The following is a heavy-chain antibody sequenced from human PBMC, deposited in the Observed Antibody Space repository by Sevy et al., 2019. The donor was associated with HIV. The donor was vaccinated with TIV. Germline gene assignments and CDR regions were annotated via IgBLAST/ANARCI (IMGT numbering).Heavy chain of an antibody. J-gene: IGHJ6*03. CDR1: GFTFSSYA. D-gene: IGHD3-22*01. Sequence: GGSLRLSCVASGFTFSSYAMSWVRQAPGKGLEWVSAISGSGGSTYYADSVKGRFTISRDNSKNTLYLQMNSLRAEDTAVYYCAADSSGFQRAWYYYYYMDVWGKGTTVTVSS. CDR2: ISGSGGST. CDR3: AADSSGFQRAWYYYYYMDV. V-gene: IGHV3-23*01.